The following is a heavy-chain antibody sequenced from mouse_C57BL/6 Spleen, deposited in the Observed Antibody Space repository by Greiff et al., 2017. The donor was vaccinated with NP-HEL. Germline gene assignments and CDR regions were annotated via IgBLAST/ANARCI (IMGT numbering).Heavy chain of an antibody. J-gene: IGHJ3*01. CDR1: GYTFTSYW. V-gene: IGHV1-55*01. Sequence: QVQLQQPGAELVKPGASVKMSCKASGYTFTSYWITWVKQRPGQGLEWIGDIYPGSGSTNYNEKFKSKATLTVDTSSSTAYMQLSSLTSEDSAVYYCARRAAQKADGYYLLFAYWGQGTLVTVSA. CDR2: IYPGSGST. CDR3: ARRAAQKADGYYLLFAY. D-gene: IGHD2-3*01.